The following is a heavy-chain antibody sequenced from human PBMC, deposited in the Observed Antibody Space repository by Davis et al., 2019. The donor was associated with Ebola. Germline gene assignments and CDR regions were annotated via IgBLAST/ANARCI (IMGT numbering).Heavy chain of an antibody. Sequence: PGGSLRLSCAASGFTVSSNYMSWVRQAPGKGLEWVSVIYSGGSTYYADSVKGRFTISRDNSKNTLYLQMNSLRAEDTAVYYCARDHRTGTTPYYYYYMDVWGKGTTVTVSS. D-gene: IGHD1-1*01. CDR2: IYSGGST. J-gene: IGHJ6*03. V-gene: IGHV3-53*01. CDR1: GFTVSSNY. CDR3: ARDHRTGTTPYYYYYMDV.